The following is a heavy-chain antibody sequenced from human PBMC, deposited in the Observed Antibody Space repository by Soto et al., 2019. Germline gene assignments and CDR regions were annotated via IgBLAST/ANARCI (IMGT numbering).Heavy chain of an antibody. D-gene: IGHD3-22*01. V-gene: IGHV4-59*08. CDR1: GGSISSYY. J-gene: IGHJ4*02. CDR2: IYYSGST. CDR3: ARQARVHSSCYYYLDY. Sequence: SETLSLTCTVSGGSISSYYWSWIRQPPGKGLEWIGYIYYSGSTNYNPSLKSRVTISVDTSKNQFSLKLSSVTAADTAVYYCARQARVHSSCYYYLDYWGQGTLVTVSS.